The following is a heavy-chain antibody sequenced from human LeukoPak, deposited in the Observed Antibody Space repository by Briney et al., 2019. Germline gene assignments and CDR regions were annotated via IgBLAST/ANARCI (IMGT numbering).Heavy chain of an antibody. CDR1: IDSFSNYH. CDR2: VNGSGGT. Sequence: PSETLSLTCAVYIDSFSNYHWNWIRQTPAKGMEWIGEVNGSGGTNISPSLRSRVILSVDTSKNQFSLKLISVTVADTAIYYCAGGQGATVPQVGKNWFDPWGQGTRVTVSS. D-gene: IGHD1-26*01. V-gene: IGHV4-34*01. CDR3: AGGQGATVPQVGKNWFDP. J-gene: IGHJ5*02.